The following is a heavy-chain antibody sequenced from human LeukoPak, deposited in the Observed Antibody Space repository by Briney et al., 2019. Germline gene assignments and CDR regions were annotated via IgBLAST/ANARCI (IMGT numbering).Heavy chain of an antibody. CDR3: ARDLGGPDY. CDR2: ISSDTPNK. V-gene: IGHV3-21*01. D-gene: IGHD3-16*01. CDR1: GFTFSRYA. J-gene: IGHJ4*02. Sequence: GGSLRLSCATSGFTFSRYAMNWIRQAPGKGLEWVSFISSDTPNKNYADPVKGRFTISRDNAKNSVYLQLNSLRAEDTAMYYCARDLGGPDYWGQGTLVTVSS.